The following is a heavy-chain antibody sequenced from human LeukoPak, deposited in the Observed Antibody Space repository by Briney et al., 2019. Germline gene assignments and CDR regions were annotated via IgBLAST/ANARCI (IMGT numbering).Heavy chain of an antibody. D-gene: IGHD3-10*01. CDR1: GFSFTTYW. V-gene: IGHV3-7*01. CDR2: INQDETEK. J-gene: IGHJ4*02. Sequence: GGSLRLSCAVSGFSFTTYWMSWVRQTPGKGREWVANINQDETEKYYVCSVKGLFTISRENGKNYLYLQMNSPRVEDTAVYYCEKLAKYFYGSETFSFFEHWGQGTPVTASS. CDR3: EKLAKYFYGSETFSFFEH.